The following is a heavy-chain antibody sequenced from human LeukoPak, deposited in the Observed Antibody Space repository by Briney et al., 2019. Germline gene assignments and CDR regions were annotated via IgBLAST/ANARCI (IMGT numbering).Heavy chain of an antibody. D-gene: IGHD3-10*01. CDR1: GGSISSGDYY. V-gene: IGHV4-30-4*01. J-gene: IGHJ4*02. CDR2: IYYSGSI. CDR3: ARDYYYGSGSYQVGYFDY. Sequence: SETLSLTCTVSGGSISSGDYYWSWIRQPPGKGLEWIGYIYYSGSIYYNPSLKSRVTISVDTSKNQFSLKLSSVTAADTAVYYCARDYYYGSGSYQVGYFDYWGQGTLVTVSS.